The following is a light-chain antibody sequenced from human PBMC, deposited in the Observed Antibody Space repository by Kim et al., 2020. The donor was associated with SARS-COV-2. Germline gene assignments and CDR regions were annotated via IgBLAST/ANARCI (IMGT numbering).Light chain of an antibody. V-gene: IGLV3-21*04. CDR1: NIGRKR. CDR2: FDS. J-gene: IGLJ3*02. Sequence: PGETARITCGGDNIGRKRVHWYQQRPGQARVLVIYFDSDRPSGIPERFSGSNSGNTATLTISRVEAGDEADYYCQVWHSGSDQGGVFGGGTQLTVL. CDR3: QVWHSGSDQGGV.